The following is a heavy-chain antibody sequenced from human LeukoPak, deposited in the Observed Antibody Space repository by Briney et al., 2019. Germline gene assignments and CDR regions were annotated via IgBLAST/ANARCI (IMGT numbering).Heavy chain of an antibody. J-gene: IGHJ4*02. CDR2: IKQSGSDK. CDR1: GFTFSSYW. Sequence: GGSLRLSCAASGFTFSSYWMSWVRQAPGKGLEWVANIKQSGSDKYYVGSVKGRFTISRDNSKNTLYLQMNSLRAEDTAVYYCASDIVGASYWGQGTLVTVSS. V-gene: IGHV3-7*01. CDR3: ASDIVGASY. D-gene: IGHD1-26*01.